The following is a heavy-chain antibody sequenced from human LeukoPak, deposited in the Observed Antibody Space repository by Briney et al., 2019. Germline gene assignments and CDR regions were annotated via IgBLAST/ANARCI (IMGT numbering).Heavy chain of an antibody. Sequence: SETLSLTCSVSGAPISNYYWNWVRQPAGKPLQWIGRIYTSGSTNYSPSLKSRVTMSVDMSRNQFSLKLSSVTAADTAVYYCARDLPNSSGFAFDIWGQGTMVTVSS. V-gene: IGHV4-4*07. J-gene: IGHJ3*02. D-gene: IGHD6-19*01. CDR3: ARDLPNSSGFAFDI. CDR1: GAPISNYY. CDR2: IYTSGST.